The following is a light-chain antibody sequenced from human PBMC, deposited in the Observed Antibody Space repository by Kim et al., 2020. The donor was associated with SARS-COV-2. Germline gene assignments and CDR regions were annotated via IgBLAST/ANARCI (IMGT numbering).Light chain of an antibody. Sequence: LSPGESATLSCRASRSIRSSLAWYQQKPGQAPRLLIYDASNRATGIPARFSGSGSGADFTLTISSLEPEDFAVYYCQQRSNWPLTFGPGTKVDIK. V-gene: IGKV3-11*01. CDR1: RSIRSS. CDR3: QQRSNWPLT. J-gene: IGKJ3*01. CDR2: DAS.